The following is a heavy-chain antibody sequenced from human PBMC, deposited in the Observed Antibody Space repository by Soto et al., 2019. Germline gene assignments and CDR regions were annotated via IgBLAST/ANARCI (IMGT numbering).Heavy chain of an antibody. CDR2: IKSKKDGGAR. CDR1: GFMFSSAW. CDR3: VEGWNDF. Sequence: GGCLGLSCETSGFMFSSAWVSWVRQAPGKGLEWVARIKSKKDGGARDYAAPVNGRFSISRDDSKSTVYLQMNSLRAEDTALYYCVEGWNDFWGQGTLVTVSS. D-gene: IGHD1-1*01. J-gene: IGHJ4*02. V-gene: IGHV3-15*01.